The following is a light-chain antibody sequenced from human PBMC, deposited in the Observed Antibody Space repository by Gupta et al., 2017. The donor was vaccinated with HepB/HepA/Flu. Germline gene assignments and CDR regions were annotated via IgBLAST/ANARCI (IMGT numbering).Light chain of an antibody. V-gene: IGKV3-15*01. J-gene: IGKJ2*01. CDR1: QSVSSN. CDR3: QQYNNWPPTYT. CDR2: GAS. Sequence: IVLTQSPATLSVSPGERATLSCRASQSVSSNLAWYQQKPGQAPRLLIYGASTRATGIPARFRGSGDGTEFTLTISSRQSEDFAVYYCQQYNNWPPTYTFGQRTKMEIK.